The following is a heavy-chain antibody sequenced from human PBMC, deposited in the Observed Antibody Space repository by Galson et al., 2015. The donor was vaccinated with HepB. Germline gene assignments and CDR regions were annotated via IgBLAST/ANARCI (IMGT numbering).Heavy chain of an antibody. V-gene: IGHV3-30-3*01. CDR1: GFPFSTYS. CDR3: AREKVAAVLSDALDT. CDR2: ISYDGNNK. J-gene: IGHJ5*02. Sequence: SLRLSCAASGFPFSTYSMHWVRQAPGKGLEWVGAISYDGNNKYYGDSVRGRFTISRDNSKNTLYLETNSLRTDDTAVYYCAREKVAAVLSDALDTWGQGTLVTASS. D-gene: IGHD6-13*01.